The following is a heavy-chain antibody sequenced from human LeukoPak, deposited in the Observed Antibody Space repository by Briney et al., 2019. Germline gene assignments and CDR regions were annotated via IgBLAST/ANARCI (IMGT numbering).Heavy chain of an antibody. V-gene: IGHV4-39*01. CDR1: GGSISSSSYY. CDR2: IYYSGST. D-gene: IGHD6-13*01. CDR3: ARHGPATGPGSRNRRLLDY. J-gene: IGHJ4*02. Sequence: SETLSLTCTVSGGSISSSSYYWGWIRQPPGKGLEWIGNIYYSGSTYYNPSLKSRVTISVDRSKNQFSLKLSSVTAADTAVYYCARHGPATGPGSRNRRLLDYWGQGTLVTVSS.